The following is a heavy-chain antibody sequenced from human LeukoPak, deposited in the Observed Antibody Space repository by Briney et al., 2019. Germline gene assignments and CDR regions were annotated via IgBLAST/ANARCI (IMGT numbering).Heavy chain of an antibody. Sequence: ASVKVSCKASGYTFTSYDINWVRQATGQGLEWMGWMNPNCGNTGYAQKFQGRVTMTRNTSISTAYMELSSLRSEDTAVYYCARHTHYYDSSGYYNWFDPWGQGTLVTVSS. CDR1: GYTFTSYD. J-gene: IGHJ5*02. D-gene: IGHD3-22*01. CDR3: ARHTHYYDSSGYYNWFDP. CDR2: MNPNCGNT. V-gene: IGHV1-8*01.